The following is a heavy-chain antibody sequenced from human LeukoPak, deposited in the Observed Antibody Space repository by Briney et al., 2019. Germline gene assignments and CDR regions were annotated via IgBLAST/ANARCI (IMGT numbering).Heavy chain of an antibody. V-gene: IGHV3-23*01. CDR2: ISNNGGYT. CDR1: GFTFSSSA. Sequence: HTGGSLRLSCAASGFTFSSSAMSWVRQAPGKGLEWVSAISNNGGYTYYADSVKGRFTISRDNSKNTLYLQMNSLRAEDTAVYYCARDIGYYFDYWGQGTLVTVSS. J-gene: IGHJ4*02. D-gene: IGHD1-26*01. CDR3: ARDIGYYFDY.